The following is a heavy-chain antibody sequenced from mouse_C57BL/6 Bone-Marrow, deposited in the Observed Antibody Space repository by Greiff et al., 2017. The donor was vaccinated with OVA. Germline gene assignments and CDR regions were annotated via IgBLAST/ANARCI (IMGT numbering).Heavy chain of an antibody. V-gene: IGHV7-3*01. Sequence: EVQLQESGGGLVQPGDSLSLSCAASGFTFTNYYMSWVRQPPGKALEWLAFIRNKPNGSTTEYSASVKGRFTISRDNSQSILYLQMNALRAEDSATYYCARYKGRGAVDYFDYWGQGTALTVSS. CDR3: ARYKGRGAVDYFDY. CDR2: IRNKPNGSTT. CDR1: GFTFTNYY. D-gene: IGHD3-3*01. J-gene: IGHJ2*01.